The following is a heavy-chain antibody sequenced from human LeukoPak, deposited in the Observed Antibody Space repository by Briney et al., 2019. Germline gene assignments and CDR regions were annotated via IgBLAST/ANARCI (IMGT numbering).Heavy chain of an antibody. V-gene: IGHV1-2*02. CDR1: GCTFTGYY. CDR3: ARALPCGGDCYSSNWFDP. J-gene: IGHJ5*02. D-gene: IGHD2-21*02. Sequence: ASVKVSCKASGCTFTGYYMHWVRQAPGQGLEWMGWINPNSGGTNYAQKFQGRVTMTRDTSISTAYMELSRLRSDDTAVYYCARALPCGGDCYSSNWFDPWGQGTLVTVSS. CDR2: INPNSGGT.